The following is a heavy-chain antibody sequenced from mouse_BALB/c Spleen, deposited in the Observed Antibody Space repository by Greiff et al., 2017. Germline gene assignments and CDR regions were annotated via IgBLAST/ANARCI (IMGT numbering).Heavy chain of an antibody. Sequence: VQLVESGAELAKPGASVKMSCKASGYTFTSYWMHWVKQRPGQGLEWIGYINPSTGYTEYNQKFKDKATLTADKSSSTAYMQLSSLTSEDSAVYYCAREGYGNYVGFAYWGQGTLVTVSA. CDR1: GYTFTSYW. CDR3: AREGYGNYVGFAY. D-gene: IGHD2-1*01. V-gene: IGHV1-7*01. CDR2: INPSTGYT. J-gene: IGHJ3*01.